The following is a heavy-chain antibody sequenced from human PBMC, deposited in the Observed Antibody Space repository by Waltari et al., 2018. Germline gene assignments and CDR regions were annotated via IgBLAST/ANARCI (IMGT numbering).Heavy chain of an antibody. CDR3: AADGGNSGGFDY. Sequence: QLQLQESGPGLVKPSETLSLTCTVPGGSISSSSYYWGWIRQPPGKGLEWIGSIYYSGSTYYNPSLKSRVTISVDTSKNQFSLKLSSVTAADTAVYYCAADGGNSGGFDYWGQGTLVTVSS. CDR2: IYYSGST. J-gene: IGHJ4*02. CDR1: GGSISSSSYY. V-gene: IGHV4-39*07. D-gene: IGHD2-21*02.